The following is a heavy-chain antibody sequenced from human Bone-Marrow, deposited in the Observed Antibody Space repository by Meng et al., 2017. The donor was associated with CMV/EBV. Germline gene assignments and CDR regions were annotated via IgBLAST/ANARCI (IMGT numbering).Heavy chain of an antibody. CDR2: INPNSGGT. CDR3: ARVLITIFGVVKPPLDY. D-gene: IGHD3-3*01. V-gene: IGHV1-2*02. CDR1: GYTFTGYY. Sequence: ASVKVSCKASGYTFTGYYMHWVRQAPGQGLEWMGWINPNSGGTNYAQKFQGRVTMTRDTTISTAYMELSRLRSDDTAAYYCARVLITIFGVVKPPLDYWGQGTLVTVSS. J-gene: IGHJ4*02.